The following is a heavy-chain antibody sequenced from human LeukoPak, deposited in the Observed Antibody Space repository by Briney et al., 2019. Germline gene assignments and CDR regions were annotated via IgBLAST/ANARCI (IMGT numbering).Heavy chain of an antibody. CDR2: ISYTGGST. Sequence: GGSLRLSCAASGFTFSNYALTWVRQAPGKGLEWVSAISYTGGSTYYADSVEGRFTISRDNSKNTLSLQMNNLRVEDTAVYYCARHREISTRDFEYWGQGALVTVSS. V-gene: IGHV3-23*01. J-gene: IGHJ4*02. CDR1: GFTFSNYA. CDR3: ARHREISTRDFEY. D-gene: IGHD1-14*01.